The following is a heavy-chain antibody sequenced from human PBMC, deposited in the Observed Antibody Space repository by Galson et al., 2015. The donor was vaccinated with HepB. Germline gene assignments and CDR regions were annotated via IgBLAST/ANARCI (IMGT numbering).Heavy chain of an antibody. Sequence: SLRLSCAASGFTFSSYSMNWVRQAPGKGLEWVSSISSSSSYIYYADSVKGRFTISRDNAKNSLYLQMNSLRAEDTAVYYCARDSHSSGWYGYYYGMDVWGQGTTVTVSS. CDR3: ARDSHSSGWYGYYYGMDV. CDR2: ISSSSSYI. V-gene: IGHV3-21*01. CDR1: GFTFSSYS. D-gene: IGHD6-19*01. J-gene: IGHJ6*02.